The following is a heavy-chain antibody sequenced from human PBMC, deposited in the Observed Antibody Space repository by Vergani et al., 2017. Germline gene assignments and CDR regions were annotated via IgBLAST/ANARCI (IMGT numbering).Heavy chain of an antibody. Sequence: EVQLVESGGGLVKPGGSLRLSCAASGFTFSSYEMNWVRQAPGKGLEWVSAISGSGGSTYYADSVKGRFTISRDNAKNSLYLQMNSLRAEDTALYYCAKDRGANIVVVPAARYAFDIWGQGTMVTVSS. J-gene: IGHJ3*02. D-gene: IGHD2-2*01. CDR2: ISGSGGST. V-gene: IGHV3-23*04. CDR1: GFTFSSYE. CDR3: AKDRGANIVVVPAARYAFDI.